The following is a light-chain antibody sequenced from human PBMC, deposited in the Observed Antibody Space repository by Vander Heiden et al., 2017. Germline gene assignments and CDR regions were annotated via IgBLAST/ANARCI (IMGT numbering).Light chain of an antibody. V-gene: IGLV1-40*01. Sequence: QSVLTQPPSVSGATGQRVTISCPGSSSNIGAGYDVHWYQQLPGTDPKLLIYGNSNRPSGVPDRFSGSKSGTSASLAITGLQAEDEADYYCQSYDSSLSGVVFGGGTKLTVL. CDR3: QSYDSSLSGVV. J-gene: IGLJ2*01. CDR2: GNS. CDR1: SSNIGAGYD.